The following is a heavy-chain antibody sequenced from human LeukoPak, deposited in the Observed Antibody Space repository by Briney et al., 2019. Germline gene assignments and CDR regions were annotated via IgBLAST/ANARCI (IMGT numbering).Heavy chain of an antibody. D-gene: IGHD6-6*01. Sequence: GSLRLSCAVSGFTVSNNHLTWVRQAPGKGLECVSNIYDTGTTYYADSVKGRFTISRDNSKNTLYLQMNSLRAEDTAVYYCARAQPGIAARPIPHFDYWGQGTLVTVSS. CDR2: IYDTGTT. J-gene: IGHJ4*02. V-gene: IGHV3-66*02. CDR1: GFTVSNNH. CDR3: ARAQPGIAARPIPHFDY.